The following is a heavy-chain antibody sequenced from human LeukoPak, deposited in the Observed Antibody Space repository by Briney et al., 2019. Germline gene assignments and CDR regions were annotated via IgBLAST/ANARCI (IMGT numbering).Heavy chain of an antibody. D-gene: IGHD6-19*01. CDR3: ARTRGAGPGGHFDY. V-gene: IGHV3-11*03. CDR1: GFTFSDEY. CDR2: ISSSSDST. Sequence: PGGSLRLSCAASGFTFSDEYMSWIRQAPGKGPEWVSYISSSSDSTNYADSVKGRFTISRDNAKNSLYLQMNSLRAEDTAVYYCARTRGAGPGGHFDYRGQGTLVAVSS. J-gene: IGHJ4*02.